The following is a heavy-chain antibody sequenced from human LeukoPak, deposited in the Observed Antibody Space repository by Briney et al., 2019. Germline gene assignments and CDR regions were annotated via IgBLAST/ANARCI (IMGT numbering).Heavy chain of an antibody. CDR3: AKDRGPLAVYEPLDY. CDR1: GFTFDDYT. CDR2: ISWDGDST. Sequence: GSLRLSCEASGFTFDDYTMHWVRQAPGKGLGWVSLISWDGDSTDYAESVKGRFTVSRDNRENSLYLQLSSLRPEDTALYYCAKDRGPLAVYEPLDYWGQGTLVTVSS. V-gene: IGHV3-43*01. D-gene: IGHD2-8*02. J-gene: IGHJ4*02.